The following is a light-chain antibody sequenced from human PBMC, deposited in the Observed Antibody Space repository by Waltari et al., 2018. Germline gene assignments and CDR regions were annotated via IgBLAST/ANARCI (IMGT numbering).Light chain of an antibody. CDR3: QQYFNWPLT. Sequence: IVMTQSPGTLSVSPGHRAPLSCRASETIYNFLAWYQQKPGQSPRLLIHGISTRAAGVPARFTGSGSGADFTLTIDSLQSDDFALYFCQQYFNWPLTFGQGTKVEI. V-gene: IGKV3-15*01. J-gene: IGKJ1*01. CDR1: ETIYNF. CDR2: GIS.